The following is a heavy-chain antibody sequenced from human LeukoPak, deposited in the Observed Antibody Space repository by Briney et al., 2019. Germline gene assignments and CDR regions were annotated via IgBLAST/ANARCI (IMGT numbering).Heavy chain of an antibody. CDR2: ISYSGNT. J-gene: IGHJ4*02. CDR1: GGSITNYY. Sequence: PSETLSLTCIVSGGSITNYYWSWIRQPPGKGLEWIGFISYSGNTNYNPSLKSRVSISVDTSKNQFSLKLTSMTAADTAVYYCARGALLWFGDKMEYYFDYWGQGTLLTVSS. CDR3: ARGALLWFGDKMEYYFDY. V-gene: IGHV4-59*01. D-gene: IGHD3-10*01.